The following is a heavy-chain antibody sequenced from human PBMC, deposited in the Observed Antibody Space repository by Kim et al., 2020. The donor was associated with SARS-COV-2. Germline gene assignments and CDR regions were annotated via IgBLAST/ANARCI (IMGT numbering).Heavy chain of an antibody. D-gene: IGHD6-13*01. CDR3: ARGPVAAAGTFSVDY. J-gene: IGHJ4*02. Sequence: PSPMSRVTISVDTSKNQFSLKLSSVTAADTAVYYCARGPVAAAGTFSVDYWGQGTLVTVSS. V-gene: IGHV4-34*01.